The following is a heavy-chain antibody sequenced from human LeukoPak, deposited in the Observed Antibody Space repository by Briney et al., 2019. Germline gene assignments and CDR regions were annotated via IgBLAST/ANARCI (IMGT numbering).Heavy chain of an antibody. CDR2: IIPIFGTA. J-gene: IGHJ4*02. V-gene: IGHV1-69*13. CDR3: ARSTRITMIVVAENLDY. CDR1: GYTFTDYY. D-gene: IGHD3-22*01. Sequence: SVKVSCKASGYTFTDYYAHWVRQAPGQGLEWMGGIIPIFGTANYAQKFQGRVTITADESTSTAYMELSSLRSEDTAVYYCARSTRITMIVVAENLDYWGQGTLVTVSS.